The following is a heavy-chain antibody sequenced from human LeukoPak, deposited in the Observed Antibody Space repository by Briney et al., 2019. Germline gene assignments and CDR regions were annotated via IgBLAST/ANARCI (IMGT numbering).Heavy chain of an antibody. J-gene: IGHJ4*02. CDR1: GFTFSSYS. Sequence: PGGSLRLSCAASGFTFSSYSMSWVRQAPGKGLEGVGFIRSKAYGGTTEYAASVKGRFTISRDDSKSIAYLQMNSLKTEDTAVYYCTRESRCSSTSCYVRSDYWGQGTLVTVSS. V-gene: IGHV3-49*04. CDR3: TRESRCSSTSCYVRSDY. CDR2: IRSKAYGGTT. D-gene: IGHD2-2*01.